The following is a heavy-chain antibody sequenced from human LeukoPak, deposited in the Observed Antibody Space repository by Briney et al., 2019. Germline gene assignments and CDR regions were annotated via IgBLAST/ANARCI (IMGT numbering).Heavy chain of an antibody. CDR1: GGTFSSYV. CDR2: IIPIFGTA. CDR3: ARGGMITYDVALGY. Sequence: ASVKVSCKASGGTFSSYVISWVRQAPGQGLEWMGGIIPIFGTANYAQKFQGRVTITADKSTSTAYMELSSLRSEDTAVYYCARGGMITYDVALGYWGQGTLVTVSS. V-gene: IGHV1-69*06. J-gene: IGHJ4*02. D-gene: IGHD3-16*01.